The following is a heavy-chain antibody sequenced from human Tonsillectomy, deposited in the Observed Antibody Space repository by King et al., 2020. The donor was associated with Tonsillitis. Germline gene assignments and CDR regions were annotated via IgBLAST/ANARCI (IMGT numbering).Heavy chain of an antibody. CDR1: GFSLNTTGVG. D-gene: IGHD3-16*02. V-gene: IGHV2-5*01. Sequence: VTLKESGPTLVKPTHPLTLTCTFSGFSLNTTGVGVGWIRQPPGKALEWLALIYWNDDKRYTPSLKNRLTISKDTSKNQVVLTLTNMDPEDTATYFCAHQARVLAELSAACDIWGQGTTVAVPS. CDR2: IYWNDDK. J-gene: IGHJ3*02. CDR3: AHQARVLAELSAACDI.